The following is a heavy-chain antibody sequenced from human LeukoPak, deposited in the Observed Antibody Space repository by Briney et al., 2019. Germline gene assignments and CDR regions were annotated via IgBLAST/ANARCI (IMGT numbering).Heavy chain of an antibody. J-gene: IGHJ4*02. D-gene: IGHD1-14*01. V-gene: IGHV1-18*01. CDR2: ISAYNGDT. CDR3: AIQASDLWYERRFDY. Sequence: GASVKVSCKASGYTFTSYDINWVRQAPGQGLEWMGWISAYNGDTNYAQKLQGRVTMTRDTSTSTAYMELRSLRSDDTAVYYCAIQASDLWYERRFDYWGQGTLVTVSS. CDR1: GYTFTSYD.